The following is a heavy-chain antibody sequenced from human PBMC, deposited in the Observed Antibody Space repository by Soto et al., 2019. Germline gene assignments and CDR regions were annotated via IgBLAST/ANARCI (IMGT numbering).Heavy chain of an antibody. V-gene: IGHV5-10-1*01. Sequence: PGESLKISCKGSGYTFTSHWIGWVRQMPGKGLEWMGRIDPSDSYTNYSPSFQGHVTISADKSISTAYLQWSSLKASDTAMYYCARHGQSILPTLYYYGMDVWGPGTTVTVYS. CDR1: GYTFTSHW. CDR3: ARHGQSILPTLYYYGMDV. CDR2: IDPSDSYT. J-gene: IGHJ6*02. D-gene: IGHD2-15*01.